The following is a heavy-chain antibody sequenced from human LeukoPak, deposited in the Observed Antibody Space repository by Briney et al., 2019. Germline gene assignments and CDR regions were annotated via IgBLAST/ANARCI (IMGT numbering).Heavy chain of an antibody. J-gene: IGHJ3*02. Sequence: SETLSLTCAVSDDSFSSHYWTWIRQPPGKGLEWTGYISYIGSTNYNPSLKRRVTISIDTSRNQFSLRLSSVTAADTAVYYCARDLVTVTKGFDIWGQGTMVSVSS. CDR1: DDSFSSHY. CDR2: ISYIGST. V-gene: IGHV4-59*11. D-gene: IGHD4-17*01. CDR3: ARDLVTVTKGFDI.